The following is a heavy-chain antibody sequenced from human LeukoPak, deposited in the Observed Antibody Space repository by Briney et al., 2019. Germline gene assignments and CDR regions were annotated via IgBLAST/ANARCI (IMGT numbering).Heavy chain of an antibody. J-gene: IGHJ4*02. Sequence: GGSLRLSCAASGFTFSSYAMSWVRQAPGKGLEWVSAISGSGGSTYYADSVKGRFTIPRDNSKNTLYLQMNSLRAEDTAVYYCAKDRTTVTPLYYFDYWGQGPLSPSPQ. CDR2: ISGSGGST. V-gene: IGHV3-23*01. CDR1: GFTFSSYA. D-gene: IGHD4-17*01. CDR3: AKDRTTVTPLYYFDY.